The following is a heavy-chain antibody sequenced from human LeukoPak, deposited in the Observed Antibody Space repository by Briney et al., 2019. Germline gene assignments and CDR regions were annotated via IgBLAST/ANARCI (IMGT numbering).Heavy chain of an antibody. V-gene: IGHV4-4*07. D-gene: IGHD1-26*01. J-gene: IGHJ4*02. CDR2: IYTSGST. CDR1: GGSISSYY. Sequence: SETLSLTCTVSGGSISSYYWSWIRQPAGKGLEWIGRIYTSGSTYYNPSLKSRVTISVDTSKNQFSLRLSSVTAADTAMYYCATTTIRLGLWGQGTLVTVSS. CDR3: ATTTIRLGL.